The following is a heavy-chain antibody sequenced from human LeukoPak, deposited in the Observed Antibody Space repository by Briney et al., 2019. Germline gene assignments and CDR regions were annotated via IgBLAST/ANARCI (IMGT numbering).Heavy chain of an antibody. CDR2: IYYSGST. CDR3: ARRGGPYCSSTSCLYYFDY. V-gene: IGHV4-59*08. CDR1: GGSISSYY. Sequence: PSETLSLTCTVSGGSISSYYWSWIRQPPGKGLEWIGYIYYSGSTNYNPSLKSRVTISVDTSKNQFSLKLSSVTAADTAVYYCARRGGPYCSSTSCLYYFDYWGQGTLVTVSS. D-gene: IGHD2-2*01. J-gene: IGHJ4*02.